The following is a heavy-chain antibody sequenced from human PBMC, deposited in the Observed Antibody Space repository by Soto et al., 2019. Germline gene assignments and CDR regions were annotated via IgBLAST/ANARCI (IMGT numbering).Heavy chain of an antibody. D-gene: IGHD5-18*01. CDR2: VYYSGRT. CDR1: GDSISSDSYY. CDR3: AGQSSGYTYGGGFDY. Sequence: SETLSLTCTASGDSISSDSYYWGWIRQPPGKGLECIGSVYYSGRTYYNPSLESRVTISVDTSKSQFSLNLRSVTAADTAVYYCAGQSSGYTYGGGFDYWGQGTLVTVSS. J-gene: IGHJ4*02. V-gene: IGHV4-39*01.